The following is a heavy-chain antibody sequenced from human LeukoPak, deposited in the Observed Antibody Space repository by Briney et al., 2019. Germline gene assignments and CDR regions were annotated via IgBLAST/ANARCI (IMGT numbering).Heavy chain of an antibody. CDR3: ARSEYSSGWYDY. V-gene: IGHV3-30-3*01. D-gene: IGHD6-19*01. CDR1: GFTFSSYA. CDR2: ISYDGSNK. Sequence: GGSLRLSCAASGFTFSSYAMHWVRQAPGKGLEWVAVISYDGSNKYYADSVKGRFTISRDNSKNTLYLQMNSLRAEDTAVYYCARSEYSSGWYDYWGRGTLVTVSS. J-gene: IGHJ4*02.